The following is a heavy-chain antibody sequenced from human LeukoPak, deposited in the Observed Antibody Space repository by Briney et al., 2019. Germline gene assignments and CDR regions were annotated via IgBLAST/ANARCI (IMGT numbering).Heavy chain of an antibody. CDR1: GFTFGDYA. D-gene: IGHD3-10*01. CDR2: IRSKAYGGTT. V-gene: IGHV3-49*04. CDR3: TRYEEKGYYGSGSYLTDAFDI. J-gene: IGHJ3*02. Sequence: GGSLRLSCTASGFTFGDYAMSWVRQAPGKGLEWVGFIRSKAYGGTTEYAASVKGRFTISRDDSKSIAYLQMNSLKTEDTAVYYCTRYEEKGYYGSGSYLTDAFDIWGQGTMVTVSS.